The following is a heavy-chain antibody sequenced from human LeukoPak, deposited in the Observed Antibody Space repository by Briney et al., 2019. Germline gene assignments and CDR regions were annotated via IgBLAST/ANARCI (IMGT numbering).Heavy chain of an antibody. V-gene: IGHV3-48*03. Sequence: GGSLRLSCAASGFTFSSYEMNWVRQAPGKGLEWVSYISSSRSTIYYADSVKGRFTISRDNAKSSLFLQMNSLRAEDTAVYYCARDSSGSSLNWFDPWGQGTLVTVSS. CDR2: ISSSRSTI. J-gene: IGHJ5*02. CDR3: ARDSSGSSLNWFDP. D-gene: IGHD6-19*01. CDR1: GFTFSSYE.